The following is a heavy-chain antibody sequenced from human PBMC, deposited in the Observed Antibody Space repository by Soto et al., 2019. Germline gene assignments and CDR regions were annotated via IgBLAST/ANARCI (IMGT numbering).Heavy chain of an antibody. Sequence: SETLSLTCAVYGGSFSGYYWSWIRQPPGKGLEWIGEINHSGSTNYNPSLKSRVTISVDTSKNQFSLKLSSVTAADTAVYYCARVDIVVVVAATPLDYYGMDVWGQGTTVTVSS. CDR2: INHSGST. CDR1: GGSFSGYY. CDR3: ARVDIVVVVAATPLDYYGMDV. J-gene: IGHJ6*02. V-gene: IGHV4-34*01. D-gene: IGHD2-15*01.